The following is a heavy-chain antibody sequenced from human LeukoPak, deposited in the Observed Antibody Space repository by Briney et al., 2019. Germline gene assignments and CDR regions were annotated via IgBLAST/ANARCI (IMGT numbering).Heavy chain of an antibody. V-gene: IGHV3-30*02. J-gene: IGHJ4*02. CDR2: IQYDGRNK. CDR3: AKATTRYNWNYDLFDY. CDR1: GFTFSSYG. Sequence: PGGSLRLSCAASGFTFSSYGMHWVRQAPGKGLEWVAFIQYDGRNKYYADSVKGRFTISRDNSKNTLYLQMNSLRAEDTAVYYCAKATTRYNWNYDLFDYWGQGTLVTVSS. D-gene: IGHD1-7*01.